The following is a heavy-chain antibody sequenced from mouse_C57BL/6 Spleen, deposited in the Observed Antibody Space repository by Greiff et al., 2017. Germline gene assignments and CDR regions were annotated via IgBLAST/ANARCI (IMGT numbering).Heavy chain of an antibody. D-gene: IGHD1-1*01. CDR2: ISYDGSN. J-gene: IGHJ3*01. Sequence: EVKLVESGPGLVKPSQSLSLTCSVTGYSITSGYYWNWIRQFPGNKLEWMGYISYDGSNNYNPSLKNRISITRDTSKNQFFLKLNSVTTEDTATYYCAREERDYYGSSPFAYWGQGTLVTVSA. CDR1: GYSITSGYY. CDR3: AREERDYYGSSPFAY. V-gene: IGHV3-6*01.